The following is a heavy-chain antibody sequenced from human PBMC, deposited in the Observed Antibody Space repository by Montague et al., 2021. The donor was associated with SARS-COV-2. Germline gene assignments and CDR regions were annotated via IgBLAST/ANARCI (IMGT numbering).Heavy chain of an antibody. CDR1: GGSISSSSYY. CDR3: ARDYGDYGSGYYYGMDV. J-gene: IGHJ6*02. Sequence: SGTLSLTCTVSGGSISSSSYYWGWIRQPPGKGLEWIGSIYYSGSTYYNPSLKSRVTISVDTSKNQFSLKLSSVTAADTAVYYCARDYGDYGSGYYYGMDVRGQGTTVTVSS. V-gene: IGHV4-39*07. CDR2: IYYSGST. D-gene: IGHD4-17*01.